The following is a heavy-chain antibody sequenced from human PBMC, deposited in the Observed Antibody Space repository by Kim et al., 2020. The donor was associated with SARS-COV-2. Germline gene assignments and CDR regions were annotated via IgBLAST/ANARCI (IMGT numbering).Heavy chain of an antibody. V-gene: IGHV4-39*01. CDR3: AKGVN. CDR2: IYYSGTT. J-gene: IGHJ4*02. Sequence: SETLSLTCTVSGDSISGSSYYWGWIRQPPGKGLEWIGNIYYSGTTNYNPSLKSRVTISIDTSKNQFSLKLSPVTAADTAVYYCAKGVNWGQGTLVTVSS. CDR1: GDSISGSSYY.